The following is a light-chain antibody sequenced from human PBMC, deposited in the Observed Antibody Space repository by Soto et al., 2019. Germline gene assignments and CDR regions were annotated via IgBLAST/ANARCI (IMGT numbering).Light chain of an antibody. Sequence: QSALTQPASVSGSPGQSITISCTGTSSDVGGYNSVSWYQQHPDKAPQLKIFDVSNRPSGISDRFSGSKSGNTASLTISGLQAEDEADYYCSSYTMTNTLIFGGGTKVTVL. CDR2: DVS. CDR1: SSDVGGYNS. CDR3: SSYTMTNTLI. J-gene: IGLJ2*01. V-gene: IGLV2-14*03.